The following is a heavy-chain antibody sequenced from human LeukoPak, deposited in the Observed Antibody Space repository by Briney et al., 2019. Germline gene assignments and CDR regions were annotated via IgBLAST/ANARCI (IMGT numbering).Heavy chain of an antibody. CDR3: ARDLGHYDFWSGYSYYYYGMDV. D-gene: IGHD3-3*01. Sequence: SETLSLTCTVSGGSISSYYWSWIRQPPGKGLEWIGYIYYSGSTNYNPSLQSRVTISVDTSKNQFSLKLSSVTAADTAVYYCARDLGHYDFWSGYSYYYYGMDVWGQGTTVTVSS. CDR2: IYYSGST. CDR1: GGSISSYY. V-gene: IGHV4-59*12. J-gene: IGHJ6*02.